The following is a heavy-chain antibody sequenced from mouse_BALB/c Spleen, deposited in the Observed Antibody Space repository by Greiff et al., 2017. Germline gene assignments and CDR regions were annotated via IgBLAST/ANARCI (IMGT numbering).Heavy chain of an antibody. D-gene: IGHD2-1*01. CDR3: ARGGNYLY. CDR2: ISYSGST. V-gene: IGHV3-2*02. Sequence: EVKLMESGPGLVKPSQSLSLTCTVTGYSITSDYAWNWIRQFPGNKLEWMGYISYSGSTSYNPSLKSRISITRDTSKNQFFLQLNSVTTEDTATYYCARGGNYLYWGQGTLVTVSA. J-gene: IGHJ3*01. CDR1: GYSITSDYA.